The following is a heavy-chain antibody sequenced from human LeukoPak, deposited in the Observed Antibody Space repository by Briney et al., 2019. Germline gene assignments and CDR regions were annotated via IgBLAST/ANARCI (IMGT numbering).Heavy chain of an antibody. J-gene: IGHJ5*02. V-gene: IGHV1-18*01. CDR1: GYTFTSYG. Sequence: ASVKVSCKASGYTFTSYGISWVRQAPGQGLEWMGWISAYNGNTNYAQKPQGRVTMTTDTSTSTAYMELRSLRSDDTAVYYCARTRRQQQLNWFDPWGQGTLVTVSS. CDR2: ISAYNGNT. CDR3: ARTRRQQQLNWFDP. D-gene: IGHD6-13*01.